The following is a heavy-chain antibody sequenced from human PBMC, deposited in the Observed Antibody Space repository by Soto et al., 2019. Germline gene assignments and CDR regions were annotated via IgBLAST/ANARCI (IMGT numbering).Heavy chain of an antibody. J-gene: IGHJ3*02. CDR2: ISGSGGST. CDR1: GFTFSSYA. Sequence: PGGSLRLSCAASGFTFSSYAMSWVRQAPGKGLEWVSAISGSGGSTYYADSVKGRFTISRDNSKNTLYLQMSSLRAEDTAVYYCAKMGYYDSSGYAHDAFDIWGQGTMVTVS. D-gene: IGHD3-22*01. CDR3: AKMGYYDSSGYAHDAFDI. V-gene: IGHV3-23*01.